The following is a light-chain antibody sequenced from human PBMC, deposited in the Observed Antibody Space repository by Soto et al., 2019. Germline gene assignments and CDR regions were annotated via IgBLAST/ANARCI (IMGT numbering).Light chain of an antibody. Sequence: QSVLTQPPSVSGAPGQRVTISCTGSSSNIGAGYDVHWYQQLPGTAPKLLIYGNSNRPSGVPDRFSGSKSGTSDSMAITGIQAEDEADYYCQSEDSSMSGSSVFAKGTKATVL. V-gene: IGLV1-40*01. CDR3: QSEDSSMSGSSV. CDR2: GNS. CDR1: SSNIGAGYD. J-gene: IGLJ1*01.